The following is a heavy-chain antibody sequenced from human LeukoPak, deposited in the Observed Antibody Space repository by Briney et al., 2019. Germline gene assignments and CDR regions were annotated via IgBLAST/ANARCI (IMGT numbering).Heavy chain of an antibody. Sequence: GGSLRLSCAASGFTFSGYAMTWVRQAPGKGLEWVSAFSATDGSAQYAESVKGRFTISRDNSKNSLYLQMNSLRAEDTAVYYCARVGGSYSGRYYYYMDVWGKGTTVTVSS. CDR2: FSATDGSA. V-gene: IGHV3-23*01. CDR1: GFTFSGYA. J-gene: IGHJ6*03. CDR3: ARVGGSYSGRYYYYMDV. D-gene: IGHD1-26*01.